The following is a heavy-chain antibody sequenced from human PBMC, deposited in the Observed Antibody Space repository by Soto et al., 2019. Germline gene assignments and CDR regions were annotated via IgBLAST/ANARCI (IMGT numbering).Heavy chain of an antibody. CDR2: ISAYNGNT. V-gene: IGHV1-18*01. CDR3: AGDSPPVDY. Sequence: ASVKVSCKASGYTFGNYGISWVRQAPGQGLEWMGWISAYNGNTKYAQKLQGRVTMTTDTSTSTAYMELRSLRSDDTAVYYCAGDSPPVDYWGQGTLVTVSS. J-gene: IGHJ4*02. CDR1: GYTFGNYG.